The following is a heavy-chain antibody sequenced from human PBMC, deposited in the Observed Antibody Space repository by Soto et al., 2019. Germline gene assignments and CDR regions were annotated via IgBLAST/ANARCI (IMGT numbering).Heavy chain of an antibody. Sequence: QVQLVQSGAEVKKPGASVKVSCKTSGYTFTNHGINWVRQAPGQGLEWMGWINPYNANVNYAQKLQGRVTMTTDTSTSTAYMDLRSLTSADTAVYYCARDRVAGIWGDAFDIWGQGIMVTVSS. CDR3: ARDRVAGIWGDAFDI. CDR1: GYTFTNHG. V-gene: IGHV1-18*04. CDR2: INPYNANV. D-gene: IGHD3-16*01. J-gene: IGHJ3*02.